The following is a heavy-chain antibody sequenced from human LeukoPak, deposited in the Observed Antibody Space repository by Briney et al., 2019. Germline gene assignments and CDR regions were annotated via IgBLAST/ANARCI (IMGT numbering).Heavy chain of an antibody. V-gene: IGHV3-30*18. CDR1: GFTFSSYG. CDR3: AKDDSSGYYDAFDI. D-gene: IGHD3-22*01. J-gene: IGHJ3*02. Sequence: GGSLRLSCAASGFTFSSYGMHWVRQAPGKGLEWVAVISYDGSNKYYADSVKGRFTISRDNSKNTLYLQMNSLRAGDTAVYYCAKDDSSGYYDAFDIWGQGTMVTVSS. CDR2: ISYDGSNK.